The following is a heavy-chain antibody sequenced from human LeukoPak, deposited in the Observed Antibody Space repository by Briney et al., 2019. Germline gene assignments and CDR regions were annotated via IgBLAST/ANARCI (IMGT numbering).Heavy chain of an antibody. CDR2: IYGGGNI. D-gene: IGHD5-24*01. CDR3: ARGAGYNYPYYFDC. Sequence: GGSLRLSCAASGFTVSSNYMNWVRQAPGKGLEWVSVIYGGGNIYYADSVKGRFTISRDNSKNTLYLQMNSLRAEDTAVYYCARGAGYNYPYYFDCWGQGTLITVSS. V-gene: IGHV3-53*01. CDR1: GFTVSSNY. J-gene: IGHJ4*02.